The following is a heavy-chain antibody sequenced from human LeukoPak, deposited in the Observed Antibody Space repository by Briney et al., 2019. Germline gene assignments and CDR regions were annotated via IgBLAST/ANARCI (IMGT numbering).Heavy chain of an antibody. J-gene: IGHJ4*02. D-gene: IGHD3-22*01. Sequence: GGFLRLSCAAAGFSFSNYGMHWVRQAAGSGVKWVAIIWRDGSNKFYTDSVRGGFTISRDNSENTLYLQKNSLRAEDTAVYYCAKVRYDSSGYYWGRGRGYFDYWGQGTLVTVSS. CDR1: GFSFSNYG. CDR2: IWRDGSNK. V-gene: IGHV3-30*02. CDR3: AKVRYDSSGYYWGRGRGYFDY.